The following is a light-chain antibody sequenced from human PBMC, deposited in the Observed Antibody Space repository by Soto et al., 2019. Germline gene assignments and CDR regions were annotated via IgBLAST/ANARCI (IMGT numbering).Light chain of an antibody. Sequence: QSVLTQPASVSGSPGQSITISCTGTSSDLGGYNYVSWYQQHPGKAPKLMIYEVTNRPSGVSNRFSGSKSGNTPSLTISGLRAEYEADYYCRPYTSSSTRVLGGGTQLTVL. V-gene: IGLV2-14*01. CDR1: SSDLGGYNY. CDR3: RPYTSSSTRV. J-gene: IGLJ3*02. CDR2: EVT.